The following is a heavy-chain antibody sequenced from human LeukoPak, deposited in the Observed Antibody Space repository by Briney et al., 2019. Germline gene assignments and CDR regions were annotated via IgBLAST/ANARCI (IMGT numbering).Heavy chain of an antibody. J-gene: IGHJ4*02. D-gene: IGHD2-2*01. V-gene: IGHV3-23*01. Sequence: GGSLRLSCAASGFIFNNYGIHWVRQAPGKGLEWVSAISGSGGSTYYADSVKGRFTISRDNSKNTLYLQMNSLRAEDTAVYYCAKEQLGYCSSTSCHGGFDYWGQGTLVTVSS. CDR1: GFIFNNYG. CDR2: ISGSGGST. CDR3: AKEQLGYCSSTSCHGGFDY.